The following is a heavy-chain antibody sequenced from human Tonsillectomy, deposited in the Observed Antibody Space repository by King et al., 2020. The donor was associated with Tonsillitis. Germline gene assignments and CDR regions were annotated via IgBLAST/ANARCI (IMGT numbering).Heavy chain of an antibody. Sequence: VQLVESGRGLVQPGGSLRLSCAASGFTFSNYAMSWVRQAPGKWLEWVSAISGSGGSTYYADSVKGRFTISRDNSKNMLYLQMKSLRAEDTAVYYCAKGVLVWFGELLDFFDYWGQGTLVTVSS. CDR2: ISGSGGST. D-gene: IGHD3-10*01. J-gene: IGHJ4*02. CDR1: GFTFSNYA. V-gene: IGHV3-23*04. CDR3: AKGVLVWFGELLDFFDY.